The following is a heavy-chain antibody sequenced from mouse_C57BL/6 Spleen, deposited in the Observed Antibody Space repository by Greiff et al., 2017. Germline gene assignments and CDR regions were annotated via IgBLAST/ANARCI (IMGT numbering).Heavy chain of an antibody. V-gene: IGHV1-64*01. CDR2: IHPNSGST. D-gene: IGHD2-1*01. Sequence: QVQLQQSGAELVKPGASVKLSCKASGYTFTSYWMHWVKQRPGQGLEWIGIIHPNSGSTNYNEKFKSKATLTVDKSSSTAYMQLSSLTSEDSAVYYCARSDYGNYFDYWGQGTTLTVSS. CDR3: ARSDYGNYFDY. J-gene: IGHJ2*01. CDR1: GYTFTSYW.